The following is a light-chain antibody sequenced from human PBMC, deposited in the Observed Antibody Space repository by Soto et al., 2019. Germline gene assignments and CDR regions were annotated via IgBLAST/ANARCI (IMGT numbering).Light chain of an antibody. CDR2: GPS. CDR3: QQYNNWPL. CDR1: QSVSIS. V-gene: IGKV3-15*01. J-gene: IGKJ2*01. Sequence: EIVMTQSPATLSVSPGESATLSCRASQSVSISLAWYQQKPGQAPRLLISGPSTRATGIPARFSGSGSGTEFTLTISSLQSEDFAVYYCQQYNNWPLFGQGTKLEIK.